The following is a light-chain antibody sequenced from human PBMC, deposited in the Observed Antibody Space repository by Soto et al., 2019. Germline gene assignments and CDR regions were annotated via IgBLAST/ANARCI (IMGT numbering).Light chain of an antibody. J-gene: IGKJ1*01. V-gene: IGKV4-1*01. CDR3: QQYYSTPWP. CDR1: QSVLYSSNTKNY. Sequence: DIVMTQSPDSLAVSLGERATINCKSSQSVLYSSNTKNYLACYQKKPGQPHKLLFYWASTRETGVPDRFSGSGSGTDFTLTISSLRAEYVAVYYCQQYYSTPWPFGQGTKVEIK. CDR2: WAS.